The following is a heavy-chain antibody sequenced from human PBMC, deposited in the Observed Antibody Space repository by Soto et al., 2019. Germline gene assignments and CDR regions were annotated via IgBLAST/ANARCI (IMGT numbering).Heavy chain of an antibody. D-gene: IGHD2-8*01. CDR1: VYTLTELS. J-gene: IGHJ4*02. CDR2: FDPEDGET. V-gene: IGHV1-24*01. CDR3: ATVEYCTNGVCYFFDY. Sequence: ASVKVSCKVSVYTLTELSMHWVRQAPGKGLEWMGGFDPEDGETIYAQKFQGRVTMTEDTSTDTAYMELSSLRSEDTAVYYCATVEYCTNGVCYFFDYWGQGTLVTVSS.